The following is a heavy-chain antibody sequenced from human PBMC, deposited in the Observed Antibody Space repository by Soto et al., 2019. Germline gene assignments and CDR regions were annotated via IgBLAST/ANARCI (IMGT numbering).Heavy chain of an antibody. CDR3: AGQSYESRGYYYAC. J-gene: IGHJ4*02. CDR1: GGSSSSTSYY. D-gene: IGHD3-22*01. V-gene: IGHV4-39*01. Sequence: QLLLQESGPGLVKPSETLSLTCTVSGGSSSSTSYYWGWIRQPPGKGLEWIGSIYSSGNTYYNPSRKSRVTISVDTSKSHLSLKLSSVTAADTAVYYCAGQSYESRGYYYACWGQGTLVTVSS. CDR2: IYSSGNT.